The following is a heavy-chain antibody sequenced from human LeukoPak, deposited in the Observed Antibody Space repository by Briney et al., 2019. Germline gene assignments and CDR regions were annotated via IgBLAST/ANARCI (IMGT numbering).Heavy chain of an antibody. CDR2: ISSSSSYI. CDR3: ARDWDYYDSSGYYPAVDY. Sequence: GGSLRLSCAASGFTFSSYSMNWVRQAPGKGLEWVSSISSSSSYIYYADSVKGRFTISRDNAKNSLYLQMNSLRAEDTAAYYCARDWDYYDSSGYYPAVDYWGQGTLVTVSS. CDR1: GFTFSSYS. J-gene: IGHJ4*02. D-gene: IGHD3-22*01. V-gene: IGHV3-21*01.